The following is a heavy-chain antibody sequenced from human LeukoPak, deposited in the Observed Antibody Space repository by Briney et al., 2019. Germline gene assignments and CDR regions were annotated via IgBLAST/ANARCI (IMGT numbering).Heavy chain of an antibody. Sequence: SETLSLTCAVYGGSFSDYYWSWIRQPPGKGLEWIGEINHRGGTNYNPSLKSRVNMSVDTSENQFSLKLSSVTAADTAVYYCASSRLSVYDSSGYGGYYYMDVWGKGTTVTVSS. D-gene: IGHD3-22*01. J-gene: IGHJ6*03. V-gene: IGHV4-34*01. CDR1: GGSFSDYY. CDR3: ASSRLSVYDSSGYGGYYYMDV. CDR2: INHRGGT.